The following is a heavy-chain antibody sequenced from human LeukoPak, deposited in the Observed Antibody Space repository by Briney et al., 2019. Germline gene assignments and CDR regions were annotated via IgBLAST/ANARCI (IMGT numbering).Heavy chain of an antibody. CDR2: ISYDGSNK. CDR3: ARAGYTYGHYFDY. D-gene: IGHD5-18*01. V-gene: IGHV3-30-3*01. J-gene: IGHJ4*02. CDR1: GFTFSSYA. Sequence: GGSLRLSCAVSGFTFSSYAMHWVRQAPGEGLEWVAVISYDGSNKYYADSVKGRFTISRDNSKNTLYLQMNSLRAEDTAVYYSARAGYTYGHYFDYWGQGTLVTVSS.